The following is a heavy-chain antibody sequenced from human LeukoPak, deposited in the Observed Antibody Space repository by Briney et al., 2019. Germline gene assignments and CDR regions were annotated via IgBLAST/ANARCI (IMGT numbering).Heavy chain of an antibody. CDR2: IYYSGST. Sequence: SETLSLTCTVSGGSISSSSYYWGWIRQPPGKGLEWIGSIYYSGSTYYNPSLKSRVTISVDTSKNQFSLKLSSVTAADTAVYYCARDSSSSWYHAWGQGTLVTVSS. J-gene: IGHJ5*02. V-gene: IGHV4-39*07. D-gene: IGHD6-13*01. CDR3: ARDSSSSWYHA. CDR1: GGSISSSSYY.